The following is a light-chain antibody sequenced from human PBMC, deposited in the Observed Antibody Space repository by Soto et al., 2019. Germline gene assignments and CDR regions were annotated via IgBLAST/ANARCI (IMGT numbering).Light chain of an antibody. J-gene: IGLJ2*01. V-gene: IGLV2-14*03. CDR2: DVN. Sequence: QSARTQPASVSGSPGQSITISCTGTSSDIGAYNFVSWYQQHPGKAPKLMLYDVNIRPSGVSNRFSGSKSGNTASLTISGLQAEDEADYYFTSWTTSTTMIFGGGTKVTVL. CDR3: TSWTTSTTMI. CDR1: SSDIGAYNF.